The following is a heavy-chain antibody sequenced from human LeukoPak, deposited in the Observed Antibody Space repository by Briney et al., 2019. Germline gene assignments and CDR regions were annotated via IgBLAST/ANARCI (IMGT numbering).Heavy chain of an antibody. V-gene: IGHV3-7*01. J-gene: IGHJ3*02. Sequence: PGGSLRLSCAASGFTFSSYAMSWVRQAPGKGLEWVANIKQDGSEKYYVDSVKGRFTISRDNAKNSLYLQMNSLRAEDPAVYYCARDQLITRFLEWLPYDAFDIWGQGTMVTVSS. CDR2: IKQDGSEK. CDR3: ARDQLITRFLEWLPYDAFDI. CDR1: GFTFSSYA. D-gene: IGHD3-3*01.